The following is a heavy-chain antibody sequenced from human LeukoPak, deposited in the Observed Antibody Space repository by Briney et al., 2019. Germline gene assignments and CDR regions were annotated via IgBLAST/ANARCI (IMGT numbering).Heavy chain of an antibody. Sequence: ASVKVSCKASGYTFTGYYMHWVRQAPGQGLAWMGWINPNSGGTNYAQKFQGRVTMTRDTSISTAYMELSRLRSDDTAVYYCARVYSGYDYYYYGMDVWGQGTTVTVSS. CDR2: INPNSGGT. J-gene: IGHJ6*02. D-gene: IGHD5-12*01. CDR3: ARVYSGYDYYYYGMDV. CDR1: GYTFTGYY. V-gene: IGHV1-2*02.